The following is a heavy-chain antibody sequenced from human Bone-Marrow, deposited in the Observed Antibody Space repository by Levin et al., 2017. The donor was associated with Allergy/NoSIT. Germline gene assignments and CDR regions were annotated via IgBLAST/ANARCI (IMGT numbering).Heavy chain of an antibody. V-gene: IGHV4/OR15-8*01. Sequence: SETLSLTCVVSGGSIFSNWWSWVRQPPGKGLEWLGEIYHSGSLTYAPSLRGRLTISLDKSNNQFSLELTSVTAAATAVYYCAGHMALAGTRGFDSWGQGTQVTVSS. CDR1: GGSIFSNW. CDR3: AGHMALAGTRGFDS. D-gene: IGHD6-19*01. J-gene: IGHJ5*01. CDR2: IYHSGSL.